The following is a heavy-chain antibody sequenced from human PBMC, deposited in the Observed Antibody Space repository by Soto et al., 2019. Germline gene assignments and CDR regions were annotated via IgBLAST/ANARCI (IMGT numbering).Heavy chain of an antibody. J-gene: IGHJ4*02. Sequence: GGSLRLSCAASGFTFSSYAMHWVRQAPGKGLEWVAVISYDGSNKYYADSVKGRFTISRDNSKNTLYLQMNSLRAEDTAVYYCARDVLLWFGGLAYWGQGTLVTVSS. CDR2: ISYDGSNK. CDR3: ARDVLLWFGGLAY. CDR1: GFTFSSYA. V-gene: IGHV3-30-3*01. D-gene: IGHD3-10*01.